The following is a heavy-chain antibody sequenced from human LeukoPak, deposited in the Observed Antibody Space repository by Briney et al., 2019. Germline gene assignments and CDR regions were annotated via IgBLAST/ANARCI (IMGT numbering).Heavy chain of an antibody. CDR2: IYYSGST. V-gene: IGHV4-39*01. CDR1: GGSISSSSYY. Sequence: SETLSLTCTVSGGSISSSSYYWGWIRQPPGKGLEWIGSIYYSGSTYYNPSLKSRVTISVDTSKNQFSLKLSSVTAADTAVYYCARQVLDSSGYYFDYWGQGTLVTVSS. D-gene: IGHD3-22*01. J-gene: IGHJ4*02. CDR3: ARQVLDSSGYYFDY.